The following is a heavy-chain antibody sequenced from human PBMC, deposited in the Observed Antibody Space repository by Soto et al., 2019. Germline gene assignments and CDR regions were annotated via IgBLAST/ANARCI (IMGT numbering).Heavy chain of an antibody. V-gene: IGHV1-69*01. D-gene: IGHD3-16*02. CDR2: LIPILGTP. J-gene: IGHJ6*02. CDR3: ARDSHDYIWGSYRNGMDV. CDR1: GSTFSKYA. Sequence: QVQLVQSGAEVKKPRSSVKVSCKASGSTFSKYAISWVRQAPGQGLEWMGGLIPILGTPKYAQKFQGRVTITADESTTTAYMELSSVTFEDTAVYYCARDSHDYIWGSYRNGMDVWGQGTTVSVSS.